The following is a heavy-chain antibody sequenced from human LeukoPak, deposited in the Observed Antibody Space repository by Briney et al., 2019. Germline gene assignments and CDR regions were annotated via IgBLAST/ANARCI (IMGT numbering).Heavy chain of an antibody. D-gene: IGHD3-22*01. V-gene: IGHV3-66*02. CDR2: IYNGGST. CDR3: ARDWDRIEYYYDY. CDR1: VFTVSNKY. Sequence: AGSLTLSCAASVFTVSNKYMSWLRQAAGKELAWVSVIYNGGSTYYADSVKGRFTISRDNYKITLYVQMNSLRAEGAAVYYSARDWDRIEYYYDYWGQGTRVSVSS. J-gene: IGHJ4*02.